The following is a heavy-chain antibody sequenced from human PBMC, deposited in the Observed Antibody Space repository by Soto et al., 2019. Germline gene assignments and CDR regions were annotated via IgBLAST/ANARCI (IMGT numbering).Heavy chain of an antibody. CDR3: AKDHIVGATFDY. CDR1: GFTFSSYA. CDR2: ISGSGGST. V-gene: IGHV3-23*01. J-gene: IGHJ4*02. D-gene: IGHD1-26*01. Sequence: EVQLLESGGGLVQPGGSLRLSCAASGFTFSSYAMSWVRQAPGKGLEWVSAISGSGGSTYYADSVKGRXTISXDNXXXXXXXXXXXXXXXXTAVYYCAKDHIVGATFDYWGQGTLVTVSS.